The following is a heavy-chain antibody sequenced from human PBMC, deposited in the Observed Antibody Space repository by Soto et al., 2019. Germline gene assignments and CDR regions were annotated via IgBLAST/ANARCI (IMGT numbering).Heavy chain of an antibody. CDR1: GDSISSGDYY. D-gene: IGHD3-16*01. J-gene: IGHJ4*02. CDR3: VRSGHTFGGVM. CDR2: IYYSGST. V-gene: IGHV4-30-4*01. Sequence: SETLSLTCTVSGDSISSGDYYWSWIRQPPGKGLEWIGYIYYSGSTYYNPSLKSRVTISVDTSKNQFSLKLSSVTAADTAVYYCVRSGHTFGGVMWGLGTLVTVSS.